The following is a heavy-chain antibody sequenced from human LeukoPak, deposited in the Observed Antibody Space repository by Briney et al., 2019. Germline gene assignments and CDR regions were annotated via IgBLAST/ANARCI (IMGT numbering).Heavy chain of an antibody. CDR3: ARGPPRYCSSTSCFWNFDY. Sequence: GGSLRLSCAASGFTFSDYYMSWIRQAPGKGLEWVSYISSSGSTIYYADSVKGRFTISRDNAKNSLYLQMNSLGAEDTAVYYCARGPPRYCSSTSCFWNFDYWGQGTLVTVSS. D-gene: IGHD2-2*01. V-gene: IGHV3-11*04. CDR2: ISSSGSTI. CDR1: GFTFSDYY. J-gene: IGHJ4*02.